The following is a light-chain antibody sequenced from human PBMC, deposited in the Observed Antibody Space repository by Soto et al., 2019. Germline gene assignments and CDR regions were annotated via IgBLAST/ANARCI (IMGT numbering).Light chain of an antibody. V-gene: IGLV2-23*01. CDR2: EGS. J-gene: IGLJ1*01. Sequence: QSALTQPASVSGSPGQSITISCTGTSSDVGSYNLVSWYQQHQGKAPKLMIYEGSKRPSGVSHRFSGSKSGNTASLTISGLQAEDEADYYCCSYAGSRTYVFGTGTKLTVL. CDR3: CSYAGSRTYV. CDR1: SSDVGSYNL.